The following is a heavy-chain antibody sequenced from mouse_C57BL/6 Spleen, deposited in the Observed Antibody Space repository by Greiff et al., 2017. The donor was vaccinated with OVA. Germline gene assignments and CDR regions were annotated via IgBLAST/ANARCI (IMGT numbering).Heavy chain of an antibody. Sequence: VQLQQSGPELVKPGASVKISCKASGYSFTSYYIHWVKQRPGQGLEWIGWIYPGSGNTKYNEKFKGKATLTADTSSSTAYMQLSSLTSEDSAVYYCARDAVVATEAIDYWGQGTSVTVSS. V-gene: IGHV1-66*01. CDR2: IYPGSGNT. J-gene: IGHJ4*01. CDR3: ARDAVVATEAIDY. D-gene: IGHD1-1*01. CDR1: GYSFTSYY.